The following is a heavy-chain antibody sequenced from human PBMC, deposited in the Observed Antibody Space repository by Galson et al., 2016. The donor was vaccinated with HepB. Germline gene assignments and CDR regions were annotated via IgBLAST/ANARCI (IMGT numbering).Heavy chain of an antibody. CDR2: ISAYNGNT. D-gene: IGHD1-20*01. CDR3: ARGGFDNWDEADPFDY. V-gene: IGHV1-18*01. CDR1: GYTFASHG. Sequence: SVKVSCKASGYTFASHGVNWVRQAPGQGLEWMGWISAYNGNTKYAQKFQGRVTITADESTSTGYMDLTSLRSEDTAVYYCARGGFDNWDEADPFDYWGQGTLVTVSS. J-gene: IGHJ4*02.